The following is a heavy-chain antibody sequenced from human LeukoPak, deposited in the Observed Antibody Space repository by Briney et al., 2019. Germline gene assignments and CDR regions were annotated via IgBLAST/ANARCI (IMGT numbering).Heavy chain of an antibody. CDR2: INWYSDNI. Sequence: GRSLRLSCAASGFTFNDHAMYWVRQAPGKGLEWVSGINWYSDNIGYADSVKGRFTISRDDAKNSLFLQMNSLRTEDTALYYCARASYYYDTTGLGAVDIWGQGTMVTVSS. D-gene: IGHD3-22*01. CDR3: ARASYYYDTTGLGAVDI. J-gene: IGHJ3*02. V-gene: IGHV3-9*01. CDR1: GFTFNDHA.